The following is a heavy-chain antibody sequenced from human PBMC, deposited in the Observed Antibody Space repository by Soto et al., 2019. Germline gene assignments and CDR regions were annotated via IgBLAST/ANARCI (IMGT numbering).Heavy chain of an antibody. CDR2: ISYDGSNK. CDR3: AKDLYSLGAFAI. V-gene: IGHV3-30*18. CDR1: GFTFSSYG. D-gene: IGHD6-13*01. J-gene: IGHJ3*02. Sequence: QVQLVESGGGVVQPGRSLRLSCAASGFTFSSYGMHWVRQAPGKGLEWVAVISYDGSNKYYADSVKGRFTISRDNSKNTLYLQMNSLRAEDTAVYYCAKDLYSLGAFAIWGQGTMVTVSS.